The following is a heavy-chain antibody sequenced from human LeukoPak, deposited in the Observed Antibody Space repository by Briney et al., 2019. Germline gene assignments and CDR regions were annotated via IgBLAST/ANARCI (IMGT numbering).Heavy chain of an antibody. CDR3: ASQEGVIGYYYMDV. Sequence: GGSLRLSCAASGFTFSTYGMHWVRQAPGKGLEWVAFIRYDGSNIQYADSVKGRFTISRDNAKNSLYLQMNSLRAEDTAVYYCASQEGVIGYYYMDVWGKGTTVTVSS. CDR1: GFTFSTYG. J-gene: IGHJ6*03. CDR2: IRYDGSNI. D-gene: IGHD3-16*02. V-gene: IGHV3-30*02.